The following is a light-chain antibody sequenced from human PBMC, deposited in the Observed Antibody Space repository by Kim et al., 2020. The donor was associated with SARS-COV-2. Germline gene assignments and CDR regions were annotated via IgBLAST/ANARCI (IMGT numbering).Light chain of an antibody. J-gene: IGLJ3*02. Sequence: GVTLTLPCGLSSGSVSTTYSPSWYHQTPGQAPRTLIYSTNTRSSGVPDRFSGSILGNKAALTITGAQADDESDYYCALYLGGGISVFGGGTQLTVL. CDR3: ALYLGGGISV. CDR1: SGSVSTTYS. CDR2: STN. V-gene: IGLV8-61*01.